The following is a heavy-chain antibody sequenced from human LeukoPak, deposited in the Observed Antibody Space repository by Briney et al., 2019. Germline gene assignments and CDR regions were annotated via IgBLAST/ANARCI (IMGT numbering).Heavy chain of an antibody. CDR1: GGSFSGYY. Sequence: SETLSLTCAVYGGSFSGYYWSWIRQPPGKGLEWIGEINHSGSTNYNPSLKSRVTISVDTSKNQFSLKLSSVTVADTAVYYCARMDDSSGYFDYWGQGTLVTVSS. CDR2: INHSGST. D-gene: IGHD3-22*01. CDR3: ARMDDSSGYFDY. J-gene: IGHJ4*02. V-gene: IGHV4-34*01.